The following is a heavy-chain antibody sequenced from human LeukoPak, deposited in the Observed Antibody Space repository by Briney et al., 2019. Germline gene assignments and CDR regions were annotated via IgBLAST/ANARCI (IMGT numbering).Heavy chain of an antibody. CDR1: GFPFSIHS. V-gene: IGHV3-23*01. CDR3: ANLVGASTYGAFDI. CDR2: ITGSGDGT. J-gene: IGHJ3*02. D-gene: IGHD1-26*01. Sequence: PGGSLRLSCAASGFPFSIHSMSWVRQAPGKGLEWVSAITGSGDGTDYADSVKGRFTISRDNSKNTLYLQMNSLRAGDTAVYYCANLVGASTYGAFDIWGQGTMVTVSS.